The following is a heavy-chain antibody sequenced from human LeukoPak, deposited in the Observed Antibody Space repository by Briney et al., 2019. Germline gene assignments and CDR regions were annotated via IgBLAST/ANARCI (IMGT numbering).Heavy chain of an antibody. CDR3: AGYCGGGSCADS. J-gene: IGHJ4*02. Sequence: SETLSLTCTVSGASISSYYWTWIRQPPGKGLEWIGYIHYSGDTKCNPSLKSRVTISVDTSKNQVSLQLYSVTAADTAVYYCAGYCGGGSCADSWGQGTLVTVSS. D-gene: IGHD2-15*01. V-gene: IGHV4-59*08. CDR1: GASISSYY. CDR2: IHYSGDT.